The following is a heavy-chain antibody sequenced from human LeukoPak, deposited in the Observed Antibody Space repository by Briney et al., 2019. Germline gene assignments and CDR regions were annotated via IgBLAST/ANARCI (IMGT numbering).Heavy chain of an antibody. CDR3: ARGPNSNWSGLDF. CDR2: ISSSGGTI. V-gene: IGHV3-11*04. J-gene: IGHJ4*02. CDR1: GFTFSDYY. D-gene: IGHD6-6*01. Sequence: GGSLRLSYAASGFTFSDYYMSWIRQAPGKGLEWVSYISSSGGTIHYADSVKGRFTISRDNAKNTLYLQVNNLRAEDTAVYYCARGPNSNWSGLDFWGQGTLLTVSS.